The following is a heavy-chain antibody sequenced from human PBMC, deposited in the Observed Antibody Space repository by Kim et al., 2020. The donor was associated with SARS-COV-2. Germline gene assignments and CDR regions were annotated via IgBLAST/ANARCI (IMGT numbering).Heavy chain of an antibody. J-gene: IGHJ4*02. CDR1: GFTFSDYY. V-gene: IGHV3-11*05. CDR2: ISSSSSYT. D-gene: IGHD3-10*01. CDR3: ARVYYGSGSL. Sequence: GGSLRLSCAASGFTFSDYYMSWIRQAPGKGLEWVSYISSSSSYTNYADSVKGRFTISRDNAKNSLYLQMNRLRAEDTAVYYCARVYYGSGSLWGQGTLVTVSS.